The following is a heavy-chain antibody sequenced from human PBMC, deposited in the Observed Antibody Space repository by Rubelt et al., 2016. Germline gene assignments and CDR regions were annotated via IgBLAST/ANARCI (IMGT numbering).Heavy chain of an antibody. CDR1: GFTFSSYA. J-gene: IGHJ4*02. D-gene: IGHD6-19*01. Sequence: EVQLVESGGGLVQPGRSLRLSCAASGFTFSSYAMSWVRQAPGKGLEWVSAISGSGGSTYYADSVKGRFTLSRDNSKNTLYLQMNSLRAEDTAVYYCAKAPQALSSGWYYTEETFDYWGQGTLVTVSS. CDR3: AKAPQALSSGWYYTEETFDY. CDR2: ISGSGGST. V-gene: IGHV3-23*04.